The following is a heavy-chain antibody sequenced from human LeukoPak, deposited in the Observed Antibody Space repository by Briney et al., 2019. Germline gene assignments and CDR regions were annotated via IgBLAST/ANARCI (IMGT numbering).Heavy chain of an antibody. D-gene: IGHD2-2*02. Sequence: PGGSPRLSCAASGFTFRDYAMSWARQAPGKGLEWVSVIGGSGGSTYYADSVKGRFTISRDDSKNTLYLQMNSLRAEDTAVYHCAKEGCTGTNCYINCWGQGTLVTVSS. V-gene: IGHV3-23*01. J-gene: IGHJ4*02. CDR3: AKEGCTGTNCYINC. CDR2: IGGSGGST. CDR1: GFTFRDYA.